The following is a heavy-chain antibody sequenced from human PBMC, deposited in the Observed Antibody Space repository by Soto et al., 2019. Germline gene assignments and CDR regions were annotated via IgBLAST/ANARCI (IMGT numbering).Heavy chain of an antibody. Sequence: QVQLVESGGGLVKPGGSLRLSCVASGFTFSDYYMSWIRQAPGKGLEWVSYISNSGHAIYYADSVKGRFTVPRDNSNTSMALQMDSLRADDTAIYYCAREARYASSSYGFDVWGQGTTVSVS. CDR1: GFTFSDYY. J-gene: IGHJ6*02. CDR3: AREARYASSSYGFDV. V-gene: IGHV3-11*01. D-gene: IGHD6-13*01. CDR2: ISNSGHAI.